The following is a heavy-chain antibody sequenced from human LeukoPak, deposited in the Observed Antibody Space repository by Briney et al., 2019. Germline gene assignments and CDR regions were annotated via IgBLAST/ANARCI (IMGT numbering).Heavy chain of an antibody. D-gene: IGHD3-10*01. CDR3: ARDTGFGELEEYFDY. J-gene: IGHJ4*02. CDR1: GFTFSSYG. Sequence: GGSLRLSCAASGFTFSSYGMHWVRQAPGKGLEWVAFIRYDGSNKYYADSVKGRFTISRDNANNSLYLQMNSLRAEDTAVYYCARDTGFGELEEYFDYWGQGTLVTVSS. V-gene: IGHV3-30*02. CDR2: IRYDGSNK.